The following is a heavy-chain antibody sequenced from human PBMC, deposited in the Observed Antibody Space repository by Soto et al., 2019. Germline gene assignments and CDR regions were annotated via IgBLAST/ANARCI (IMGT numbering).Heavy chain of an antibody. CDR2: INAGNGDT. D-gene: IGHD4-4*01. Sequence: QVQVVQSGAEVKKPGASVKVSCKTSGYIFTSYAMHWVRQDPGQRLEWMGWINAGNGDTKYSQKFQGRVTITRDTSANTAFMELSSLRSEDMAIYYCARELQGLYYFDFWGQGTLVTVSS. J-gene: IGHJ4*02. V-gene: IGHV1-3*01. CDR3: ARELQGLYYFDF. CDR1: GYIFTSYA.